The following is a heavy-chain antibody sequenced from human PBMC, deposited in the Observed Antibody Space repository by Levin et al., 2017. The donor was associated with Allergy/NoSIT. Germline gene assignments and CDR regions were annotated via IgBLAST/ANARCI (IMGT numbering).Heavy chain of an antibody. V-gene: IGHV5-51*01. J-gene: IGHJ6*02. CDR3: ARGGINWNPRYGMDV. CDR2: IYPGDSDT. Sequence: GESLKISCKGSGDIFSTYWTGWVRQMPGKGLGWMGIIYPGDSDTRYSPSFQGQVTISADKSISTAYLQWSSLKASDTAMYYCARGGINWNPRYGMDVWGQGTTVTVSS. CDR1: GDIFSTYW. D-gene: IGHD1-20*01.